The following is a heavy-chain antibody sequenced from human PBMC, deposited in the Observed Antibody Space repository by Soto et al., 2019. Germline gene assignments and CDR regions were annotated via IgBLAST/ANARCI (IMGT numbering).Heavy chain of an antibody. CDR2: IIPILGIA. CDR3: ARDSIAARPRYFDY. V-gene: IGHV1-69*04. D-gene: IGHD6-6*01. J-gene: IGHJ4*02. CDR1: GGTFSSYT. Sequence: ASVKVSCKASGGTFSSYTISWVRQAPGQGLEWMGRIIPILGIANYAQKFQGRVTITADKSTSTAYMELSSLRSEDTAVYYCARDSIAARPRYFDYWGQGTLVTVSS.